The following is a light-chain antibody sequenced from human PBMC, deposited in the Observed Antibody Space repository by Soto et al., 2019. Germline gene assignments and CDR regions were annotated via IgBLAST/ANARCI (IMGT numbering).Light chain of an antibody. J-gene: IGKJ1*01. CDR2: GAP. Sequence: EIVLTQSPGTLSLSPGERATLSCRASQSVSSSYLAWYQQKPGQAPRLLIYGAPSRATGIPDRFSGSGSGTDFTLTISSLQPEDFAVYYCQHYGYPQWTFGQGTKVDIK. CDR3: QHYGYPQWT. CDR1: QSVSSSY. V-gene: IGKV3-20*01.